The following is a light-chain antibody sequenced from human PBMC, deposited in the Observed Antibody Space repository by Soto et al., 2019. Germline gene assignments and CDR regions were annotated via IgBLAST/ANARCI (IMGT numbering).Light chain of an antibody. CDR1: QSVSRN. Sequence: EIGMTQSAATLSVSPGERATLSCSASQSVSRNLAWYQQKPGQAPRLLIYGASIRATGIPARFSGSGSGTEFTLTISSLQSEDFAVYYCQQYNNWPITFGQGTRLEIK. CDR2: GAS. V-gene: IGKV3-15*01. J-gene: IGKJ5*01. CDR3: QQYNNWPIT.